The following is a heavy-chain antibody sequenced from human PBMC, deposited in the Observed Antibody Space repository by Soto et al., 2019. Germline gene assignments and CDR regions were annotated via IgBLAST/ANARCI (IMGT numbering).Heavy chain of an antibody. V-gene: IGHV4-39*01. D-gene: IGHD6-19*01. J-gene: IGHJ6*03. CDR1: GGSISSSSYY. CDR2: IYYSGST. CDR3: ARHNKIGEGQWLVPRRVGYMDV. Sequence: SETLSLTCTVSGGSISSSSYYWGWIRQPPGKGLEWIGSIYYSGSTYYNPSLKGRVTISVDKSKNQFSLKLGSVTAAATAVYYCARHNKIGEGQWLVPRRVGYMDVWGKGTTVTVSS.